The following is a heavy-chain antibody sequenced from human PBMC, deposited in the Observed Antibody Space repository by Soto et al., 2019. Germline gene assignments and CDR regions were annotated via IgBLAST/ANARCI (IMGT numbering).Heavy chain of an antibody. V-gene: IGHV3-30-3*01. CDR1: GFTFSTYA. D-gene: IGHD2-15*01. Sequence: GGSLRLSCAASGFTFSTYAMHLVRQAPGKGLEWVAVISYDGSNKYYADSVKGRFTISRDNSKNTLYLQMNSLRAEDTAVYYCARDTGYCSGGSCHHDPLDILAQGT. CDR2: ISYDGSNK. CDR3: ARDTGYCSGGSCHHDPLDI. J-gene: IGHJ3*02.